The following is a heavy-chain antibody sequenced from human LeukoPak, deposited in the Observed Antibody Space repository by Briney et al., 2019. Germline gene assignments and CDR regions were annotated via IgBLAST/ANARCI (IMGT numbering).Heavy chain of an antibody. CDR1: GLTFSSYA. J-gene: IGHJ4*02. Sequence: QPGGSLTLSCAPSGLTFSSYAMSWVRLAPGKGLEWVSAISGRGDSTYYADSVKGRFTISRDNSKFTLYLQMNSLRAEDTAVYYCAKEREIVYGDWRGYFDYWGQGTLVTVSS. CDR3: AKEREIVYGDWRGYFDY. D-gene: IGHD4-17*01. V-gene: IGHV3-23*01. CDR2: ISGRGDST.